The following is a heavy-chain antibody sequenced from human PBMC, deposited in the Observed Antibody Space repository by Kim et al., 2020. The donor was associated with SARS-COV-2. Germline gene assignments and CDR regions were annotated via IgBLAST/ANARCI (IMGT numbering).Heavy chain of an antibody. D-gene: IGHD2-21*02. Sequence: SETLSLTCAVYGGSFSGYYWSWIRQPPGKGLEWIGEINHSGSTNYNPSLKSRVTISVDTSKNQFSLKLSSVTAADTAVYYCARVLEVTTRGPPLQPPENRGEYNWFDPWGQGTLVTVSS. CDR3: ARVLEVTTRGPPLQPPENRGEYNWFDP. CDR2: INHSGST. CDR1: GGSFSGYY. J-gene: IGHJ5*02. V-gene: IGHV4-34*01.